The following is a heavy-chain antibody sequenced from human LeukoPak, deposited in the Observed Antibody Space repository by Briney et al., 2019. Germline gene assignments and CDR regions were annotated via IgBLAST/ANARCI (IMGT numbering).Heavy chain of an antibody. Sequence: SETLSLTCTVSGGSISSGTYYWSWIRQPAGKALEWIVRIYTSGSTNYNPSLKSRVIISLDTPKNQFSLKLSSVTAADTAVYYCAREELFSGSYYGALDIWGQGTMVTVSS. CDR3: AREELFSGSYYGALDI. V-gene: IGHV4-61*02. D-gene: IGHD1-26*01. CDR1: GGSISSGTYY. CDR2: IYTSGST. J-gene: IGHJ3*02.